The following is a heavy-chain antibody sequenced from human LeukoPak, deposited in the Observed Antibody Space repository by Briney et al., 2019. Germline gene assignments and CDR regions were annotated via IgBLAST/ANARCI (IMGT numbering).Heavy chain of an antibody. CDR2: FDPEDGET. D-gene: IGHD4-17*01. J-gene: IGHJ5*02. CDR3: ATVYGDYVRWLDP. V-gene: IGHV1-24*01. Sequence: GASVKVPCKVSGYTLTELSMHWVRQAPGKGLEWMGGFDPEDGETIYAQKFQGRVTMTEDTSTDTAYMELSSLRSEDTAVYYCATVYGDYVRWLDPWGQGTLVTVSS. CDR1: GYTLTELS.